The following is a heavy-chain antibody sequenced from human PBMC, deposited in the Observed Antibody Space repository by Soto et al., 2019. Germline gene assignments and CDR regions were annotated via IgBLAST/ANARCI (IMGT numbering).Heavy chain of an antibody. D-gene: IGHD1-26*01. Sequence: SVKVSCKASGGTFSSYAISWVRQAPGQGLEWMGGIIPIFGTANYAQKFQGRVTITADESTSTAYMELSSLRSEDTAVYYCARGSVGPTTDFDYWGQGTLVTVSS. CDR3: ARGSVGPTTDFDY. J-gene: IGHJ4*02. CDR2: IIPIFGTA. V-gene: IGHV1-69*13. CDR1: GGTFSSYA.